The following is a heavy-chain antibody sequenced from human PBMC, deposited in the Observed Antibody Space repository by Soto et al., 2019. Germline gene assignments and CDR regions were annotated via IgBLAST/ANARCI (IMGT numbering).Heavy chain of an antibody. CDR3: ARPSSGSLEELWGNWFDP. CDR1: GGSISSSSYY. D-gene: IGHD6-19*01. Sequence: SETLSLTCTVSGGSISSSSYYWGWIRQPPGKGLEWIGSIYYSGSTYYNPSLKSRVTISVDTSKNQFSLKLSAVTAADTAVYYCARPSSGSLEELWGNWFDPWGQGTLVTVSS. J-gene: IGHJ5*02. CDR2: IYYSGST. V-gene: IGHV4-39*01.